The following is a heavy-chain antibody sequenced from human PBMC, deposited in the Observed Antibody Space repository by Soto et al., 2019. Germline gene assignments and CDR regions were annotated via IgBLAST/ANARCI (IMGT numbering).Heavy chain of an antibody. CDR1: GYTFTRSG. V-gene: IGHV1-18*01. CDR3: AREGVAPYYYYGMDV. CDR2: ISTYNVET. J-gene: IGHJ6*02. D-gene: IGHD5-12*01. Sequence: GASVKVSCKASGYTFTRSGISWVRQAPGQGLEWMGWISTYNVETNYAQTFQGRVTMTTDTSTRTVNLELRSLRSDDTAVYYCAREGVAPYYYYGMDVWGQGTPVTVS.